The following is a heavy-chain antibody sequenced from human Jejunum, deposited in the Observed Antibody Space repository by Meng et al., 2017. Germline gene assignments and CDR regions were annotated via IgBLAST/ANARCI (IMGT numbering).Heavy chain of an antibody. CDR3: ARAYCTDVSCHDFFDS. J-gene: IGHJ4*02. Sequence: GAGPGPAEPSGLLCPICAGSVATISRNKWWSWVRQPPGKGLEWIGKIDPSESTHYNPSLKGRVTISADRSKNQFSLRLTSVSAADTAIYYCARAYCTDVSCHDFFDSWGQGTLVTVSS. CDR1: VATISRNKW. D-gene: IGHD2-8*01. V-gene: IGHV4-4*02. CDR2: IDPSEST.